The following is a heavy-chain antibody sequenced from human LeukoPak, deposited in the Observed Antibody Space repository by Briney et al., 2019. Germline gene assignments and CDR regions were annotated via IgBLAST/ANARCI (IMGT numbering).Heavy chain of an antibody. CDR1: GFTFSSYG. CDR3: AKQVREFLEWFDY. J-gene: IGHJ5*01. V-gene: IGHV3-30*02. CDR2: IRYDGSNK. Sequence: GGSLRLSCAASGFTFSSYGMHWVRQAPGKGLEGVAFIRYDGSNKYYADSVEGRFTISRDNSKNTLYLQMTSLRAEDTAVYYCAKQVREFLEWFDYWGQGTLVTVSS. D-gene: IGHD3-3*01.